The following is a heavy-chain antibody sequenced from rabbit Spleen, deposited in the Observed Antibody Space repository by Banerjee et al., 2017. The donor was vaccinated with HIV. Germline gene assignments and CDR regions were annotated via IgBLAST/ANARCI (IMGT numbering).Heavy chain of an antibody. V-gene: IGHV1S45*01. CDR2: IYGGGSGYA. CDR1: GFSFSSSYY. D-gene: IGHD4-1*01. J-gene: IGHJ4*01. CDR3: ARNWGNWINIRLNL. Sequence: QEQLEESGGDLVQPEGSLTLTCTASGFSFSSSYYMCWVRQAPGKGLEWIACIYGGGSGYANYASWAKGRFTISKASSTTVTLQMTSLTAADTATYFCARNWGNWINIRLNLWGPGTLVTVS.